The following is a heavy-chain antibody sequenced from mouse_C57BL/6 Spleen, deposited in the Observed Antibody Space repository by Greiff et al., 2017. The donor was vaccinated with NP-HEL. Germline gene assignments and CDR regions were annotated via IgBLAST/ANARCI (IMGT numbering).Heavy chain of an antibody. CDR2: ISSGGDYI. J-gene: IGHJ4*01. D-gene: IGHD2-2*01. CDR3: TRDGYDDGYYYAMDY. Sequence: EVKLMESGEGLVKPGGSLKLSCAASGFTFSSYAMSWVRQTPEKRLEWVAYISSGGDYIYYADTVKGRFTISRDNARNTLYLQMSSLKSEDTAMYYCTRDGYDDGYYYAMDYWGQGTSVTVSS. CDR1: GFTFSSYA. V-gene: IGHV5-9-1*02.